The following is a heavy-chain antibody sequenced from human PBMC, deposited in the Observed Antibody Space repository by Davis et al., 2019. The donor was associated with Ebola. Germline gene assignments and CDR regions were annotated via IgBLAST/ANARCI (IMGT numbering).Heavy chain of an antibody. CDR1: GGSFSGYY. V-gene: IGHV4-34*01. CDR2: INHSGST. CDR3: ARGGDSSTSWRRNYYYYGMDV. J-gene: IGHJ6*02. Sequence: SETLSLTCAVYGGSFSGYYWSWIRQPPGKGLEWIGEINHSGSTNYNPSLKSRVTISVDTSKNQFSLKLSSVTAADTAVYYCARGGDSSTSWRRNYYYYGMDVWGQGTTVTVSS. D-gene: IGHD2-2*01.